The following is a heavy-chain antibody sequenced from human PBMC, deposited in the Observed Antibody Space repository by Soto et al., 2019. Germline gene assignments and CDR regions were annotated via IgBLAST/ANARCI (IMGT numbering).Heavy chain of an antibody. D-gene: IGHD3-16*01. V-gene: IGHV3-23*01. CDR2: ISGSGGRS. CDR1: GLTFSSYA. J-gene: IGHJ4*02. Sequence: GRSLRLSCASSGLTFSSYAMSWVSQATGKGLEWVSVISGSGGRSYYADSVKGRFTISRDNSKSTLYLQMNSLRAEDTAVYYCAKAYFVWSSEQPYYFDYWGQGTLVTVSS. CDR3: AKAYFVWSSEQPYYFDY.